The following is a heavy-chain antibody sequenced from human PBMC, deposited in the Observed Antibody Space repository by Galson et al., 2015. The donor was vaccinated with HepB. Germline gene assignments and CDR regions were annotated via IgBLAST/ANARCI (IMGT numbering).Heavy chain of an antibody. J-gene: IGHJ4*02. V-gene: IGHV3-30*18. Sequence: SLRLSCAASGFTFSSYGMHWVRQAPGKGLEWVAVISYDGSNKYYADSVKGRFTISRDNSKNTLYLQMNSLRAEDTAVYYCAKGLQYDILTGYPGYWGQGTLVTVSS. CDR2: ISYDGSNK. D-gene: IGHD3-9*01. CDR1: GFTFSSYG. CDR3: AKGLQYDILTGYPGY.